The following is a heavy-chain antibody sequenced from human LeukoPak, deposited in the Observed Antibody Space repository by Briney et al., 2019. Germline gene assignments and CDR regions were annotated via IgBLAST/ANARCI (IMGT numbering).Heavy chain of an antibody. D-gene: IGHD1-26*01. Sequence: GASVKVSCKASGGTFSNYAISWVRQAPGQGLEWMGGIIPIFGTANYAQKLQGRVTMTTDTSTSTAYMELRSLRSDDTAVYYRARQGGSYPYFDYWGQGTLVTVSS. J-gene: IGHJ4*02. CDR2: IIPIFGTA. CDR3: ARQGGSYPYFDY. CDR1: GGTFSNYA. V-gene: IGHV1-69*05.